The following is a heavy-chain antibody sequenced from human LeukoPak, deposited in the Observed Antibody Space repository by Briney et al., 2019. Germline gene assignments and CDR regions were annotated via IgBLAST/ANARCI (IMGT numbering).Heavy chain of an antibody. CDR2: ISSSSSYI. D-gene: IGHD1-26*01. CDR1: GFTFSSYS. V-gene: IGHV3-21*01. J-gene: IGHJ4*02. Sequence: GSLRLSCAASGFTFSSYSMNWVRQAPGKGLEWVSSISSSSSYIYYADSVKGRFTISRDNAKNSLYLQMNSLRAEDTAMYYCARFPPKDVVGATLGDYWGQGTLVTVSS. CDR3: ARFPPKDVVGATLGDY.